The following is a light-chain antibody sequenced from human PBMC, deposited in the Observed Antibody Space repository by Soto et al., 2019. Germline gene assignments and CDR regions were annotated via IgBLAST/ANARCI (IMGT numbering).Light chain of an antibody. CDR3: QHYNSYSEA. V-gene: IGKV1-5*03. CDR2: KAS. J-gene: IGKJ1*01. Sequence: IQMTLSPSTLSVSVGDIVSFPCGASQTISSWLAWYQQKPGKAPKLLIYKASTLKSGVPSRFSGSGSGTEFTLTISSLQPDDFATYYCQHYNSYSEAFGQGTKVDIK. CDR1: QTISSW.